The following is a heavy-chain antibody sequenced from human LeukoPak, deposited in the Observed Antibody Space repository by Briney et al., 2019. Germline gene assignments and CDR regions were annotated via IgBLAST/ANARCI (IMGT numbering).Heavy chain of an antibody. CDR1: GYTFTSFY. D-gene: IGHD3-9*01. J-gene: IGHJ4*02. Sequence: GASVKLSCKASGYTFTSFYMHCVREAPGQRLEWMGIINPSGGSTSHAQKFQARVTMTRDMSTSTVYMELSSLRSEDTAVYYCARTYYDILTGYYYFDYWGQGTLVTVSS. V-gene: IGHV1-46*01. CDR3: ARTYYDILTGYYYFDY. CDR2: INPSGGST.